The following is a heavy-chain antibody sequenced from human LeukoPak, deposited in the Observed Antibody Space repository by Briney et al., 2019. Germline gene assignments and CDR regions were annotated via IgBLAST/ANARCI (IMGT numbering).Heavy chain of an antibody. CDR1: GFTFSSYG. D-gene: IGHD6-19*01. Sequence: PGGSLRLSCAASGFTFSSYGMHWVRQAPGKGLEWGAVISYDGSNKYYADSVKGRFTISRDNSKNTLYLQMNSLRAEDTAVYYCALIAVAEGFDYWGQGTLVTVSS. CDR2: ISYDGSNK. CDR3: ALIAVAEGFDY. J-gene: IGHJ4*02. V-gene: IGHV3-30*03.